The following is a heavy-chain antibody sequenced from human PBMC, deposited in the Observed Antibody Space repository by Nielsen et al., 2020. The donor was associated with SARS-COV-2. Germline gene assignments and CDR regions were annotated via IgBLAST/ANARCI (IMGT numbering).Heavy chain of an antibody. CDR3: ARDSSSWVRYDAFDI. CDR1: GGSIGTSY. D-gene: IGHD6-13*01. J-gene: IGHJ3*02. V-gene: IGHV4-59*01. Sequence: SETLSLTCSVFGGSIGTSYWTWIRQPPGTGLEWIGYVSASGTPNYKPSLKSRVTMSIDTSKNQFSLRLTSVTAADTAMYYCARDSSSWVRYDAFDIWGQGTMVTVSS. CDR2: VSASGTP.